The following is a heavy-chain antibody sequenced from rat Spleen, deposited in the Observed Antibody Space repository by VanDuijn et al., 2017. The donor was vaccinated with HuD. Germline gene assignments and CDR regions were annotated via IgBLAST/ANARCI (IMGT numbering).Heavy chain of an antibody. CDR1: GFSLISYS. V-gene: IGHV2-19*01. CDR2: IQNGGNT. J-gene: IGHJ1*01. CDR3: ARDNWYFDF. Sequence: QVQLKESGPGLVQPSQTLSLTCTVSGFSLISYSVNWVRQPPGKGLEWMGRIQNGGNTDYNSGLKSRLSISRDTSKNQVFLKMNSLQSVDTTTYYCARDNWYFDFWGPGTMVTVSS.